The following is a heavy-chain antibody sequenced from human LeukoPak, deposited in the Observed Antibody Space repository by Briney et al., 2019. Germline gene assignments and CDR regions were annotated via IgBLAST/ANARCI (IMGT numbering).Heavy chain of an antibody. CDR2: INHSGST. V-gene: IGHV4-34*01. Sequence: SETLSLTCAVYGGSFSGYYWSWIRQPPGKGLEWIGEINHSGSTNYNPSLKSRVTISVDTSKNQFSLKLSSVTAADTAVYYCARAGPGYDFWSGYSRGYYFDYWGQGTLVTVSS. CDR3: ARAGPGYDFWSGYSRGYYFDY. J-gene: IGHJ4*02. D-gene: IGHD3-3*01. CDR1: GGSFSGYY.